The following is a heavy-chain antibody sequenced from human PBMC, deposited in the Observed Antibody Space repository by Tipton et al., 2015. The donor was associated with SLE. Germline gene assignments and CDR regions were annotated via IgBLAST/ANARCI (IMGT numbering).Heavy chain of an antibody. Sequence: LRLSCAVYGGSFSGYYWSWIRQPPGKGLEWIGEINHSGSTNYNPSLKSRVTISVDTSKNQFSLKLSSVTAADTAVYYCARHYGYCSSTSCYPWYFDLWGRGTLVTVSS. CDR1: GGSFSGYY. CDR3: ARHYGYCSSTSCYPWYFDL. D-gene: IGHD2-2*01. J-gene: IGHJ2*01. CDR2: INHSGST. V-gene: IGHV4-34*01.